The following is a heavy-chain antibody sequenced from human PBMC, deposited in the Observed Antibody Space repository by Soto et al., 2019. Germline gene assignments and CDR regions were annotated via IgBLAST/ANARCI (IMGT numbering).Heavy chain of an antibody. Sequence: PWETLSLTCTVSGGSISRYYWSWIRQSPGKGLEWIGYIYHTGTTDYNPSLKSRVTISVDTSKKQFSLRLRSVTAADTAIYYCARLSAGHGDNHDYWGQGTLVTVSS. CDR1: GGSISRYY. V-gene: IGHV4-59*08. CDR2: IYHTGTT. CDR3: ARLSAGHGDNHDY. J-gene: IGHJ4*02. D-gene: IGHD4-17*01.